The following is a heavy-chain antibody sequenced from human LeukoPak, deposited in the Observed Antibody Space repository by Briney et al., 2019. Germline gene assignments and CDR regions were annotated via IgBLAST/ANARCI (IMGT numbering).Heavy chain of an antibody. D-gene: IGHD2/OR15-2a*01. CDR1: GFTFSTYA. CDR3: AREQYGHSY. CDR2: ISGGGGST. Sequence: GGSLRLSCAASGFTFSTYAMSWVRQAPGKGLEWVSTISGGGGSTYYADSVKGRFTISRDNAKNSLYLQMNSLRAEDTAVYYCAREQYGHSYWGQGTLVTVSS. V-gene: IGHV3-23*01. J-gene: IGHJ4*02.